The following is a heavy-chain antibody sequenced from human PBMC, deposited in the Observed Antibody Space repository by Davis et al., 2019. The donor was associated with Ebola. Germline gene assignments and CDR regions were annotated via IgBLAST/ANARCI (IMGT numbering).Heavy chain of an antibody. CDR2: IIPILGIA. J-gene: IGHJ4*02. CDR3: GSGVAAAGDY. D-gene: IGHD6-13*01. Sequence: SVKVSCKASGGTFSSYTISWVRQAPGQGPEWMGRIIPILGIANYAQKFQGRVTITADKSTSTAYMELSSLRSEDTAVYYCGSGVAAAGDYWGQGTLVTVSS. CDR1: GGTFSSYT. V-gene: IGHV1-69*02.